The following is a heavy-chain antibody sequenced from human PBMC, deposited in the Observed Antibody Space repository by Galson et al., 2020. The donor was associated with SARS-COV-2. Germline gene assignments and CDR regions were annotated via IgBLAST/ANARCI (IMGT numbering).Heavy chain of an antibody. CDR2: INHTGTT. CDR3: ARGLMIGGSFYGMHV. Sequence: SQTLSLTCAVYGGSFSNIYWTWIRQAPEKGLEWIGEINHTGTTNCNPSLKSRVTISADTSKNQFSLKVRSVTAADTAVYYCARGLMIGGSFYGMHVWGLGTTVTVSS. CDR1: GGSFSNIY. V-gene: IGHV4-34*01. J-gene: IGHJ6*02. D-gene: IGHD3-22*01.